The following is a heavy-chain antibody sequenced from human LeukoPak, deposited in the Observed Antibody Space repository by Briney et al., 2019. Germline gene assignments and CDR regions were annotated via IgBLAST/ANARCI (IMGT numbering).Heavy chain of an antibody. D-gene: IGHD3-10*01. CDR1: GFTFDGYA. CDR3: AKDRHYYGSGSWYEYFDY. Sequence: GGSLRLSCAASGFTFDGYAMHWVRQAPGKGLEWVSGISWNSGSIGYADSVKGRFTISRDNAKNSLYLQMNSLRAEDTALYYCAKDRHYYGSGSWYEYFDYWGQGTLVTVSS. V-gene: IGHV3-9*01. J-gene: IGHJ4*02. CDR2: ISWNSGSI.